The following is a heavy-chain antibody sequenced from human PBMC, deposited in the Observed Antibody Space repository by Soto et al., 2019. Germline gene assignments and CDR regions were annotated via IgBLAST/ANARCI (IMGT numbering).Heavy chain of an antibody. CDR1: GYTFTSYG. V-gene: IGHV1-18*04. J-gene: IGHJ6*02. CDR3: ARDLADSYYYYGMDV. D-gene: IGHD6-19*01. CDR2: ISAYNGNT. Sequence: ASVKLSCKASGYTFTSYGISWLRQAPIQGLEWMGWISAYNGNTNYAQKLQGRVTMTTETSTSTADMELRSLRSDDTAVYYCARDLADSYYYYGMDVWGQGTTVTVSS.